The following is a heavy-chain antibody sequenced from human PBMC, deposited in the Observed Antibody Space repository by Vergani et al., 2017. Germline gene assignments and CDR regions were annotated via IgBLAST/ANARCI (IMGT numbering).Heavy chain of an antibody. CDR1: GYTLTELS. CDR2: FDPEDGET. V-gene: IGHV1-24*01. Sequence: QVQLVESGAEVKKPGASVKVSCKVSGYTLTELSMPWVRQAPGKGLEWMGGFDPEDGETIYAQKFQGRVTMTEDTSTDTAYMELSSLRSEDTAVYYCARERPRIVVVPAAYHNWFDPWGQGTLVTVSS. CDR3: ARERPRIVVVPAAYHNWFDP. J-gene: IGHJ5*02. D-gene: IGHD2-2*01.